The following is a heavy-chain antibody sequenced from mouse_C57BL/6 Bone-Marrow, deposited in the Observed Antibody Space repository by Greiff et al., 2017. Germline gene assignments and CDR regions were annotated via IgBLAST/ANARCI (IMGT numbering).Heavy chain of an antibody. V-gene: IGHV1-82*01. CDR1: GYAFSSSW. D-gene: IGHD1-1*01. CDR3: ARGGFTTVVANWYFDV. Sequence: QVQLKESGPELVKPGASVKISCKASGYAFSSSWMNWVKQRPGKGLEWIGRIYPGDGDTNYNGKFKGKATLTADKSSSTAYMQLSSLTSEDSAVYFCARGGFTTVVANWYFDVWGTGTTVTVSS. J-gene: IGHJ1*03. CDR2: IYPGDGDT.